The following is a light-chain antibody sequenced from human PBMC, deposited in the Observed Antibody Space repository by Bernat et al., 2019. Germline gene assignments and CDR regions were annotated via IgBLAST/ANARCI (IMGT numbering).Light chain of an antibody. CDR1: QDISNY. J-gene: IGKJ4*01. CDR3: QQYDNLPFT. Sequence: DIQMTQSPSSLSASVGDRVTITCRASQDISNYLNWYHQKPGKAPKLLIYDSSYLETGVPSRFNGSASRTFFTFTITSLQPEDIGTYYCQQYDNLPFTFGGGTNVEIK. V-gene: IGKV1-33*01. CDR2: DSS.